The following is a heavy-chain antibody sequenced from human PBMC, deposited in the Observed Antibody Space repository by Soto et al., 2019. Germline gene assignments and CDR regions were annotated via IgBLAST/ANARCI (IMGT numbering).Heavy chain of an antibody. CDR3: AKADVGATSSAVYGMDV. CDR1: GCTFSSYG. V-gene: IGHV3-30*18. D-gene: IGHD1-26*01. J-gene: IGHJ6*02. Sequence: QVQLVESGGGVVQPGRSLRLSCAASGCTFSSYGMHWVRQAPGKGLEWVAVISYDGSNKYYADSVKGRFTISRDNSKNTLYLQMNSLRAEDTAVYYCAKADVGATSSAVYGMDVWGQGTTVTVSS. CDR2: ISYDGSNK.